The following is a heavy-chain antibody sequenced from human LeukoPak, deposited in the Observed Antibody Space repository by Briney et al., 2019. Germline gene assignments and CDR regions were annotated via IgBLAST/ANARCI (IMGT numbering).Heavy chain of an antibody. V-gene: IGHV4-4*09. Sequence: SETLSLTCTVSGGSISNYYWSWVRQPPGKGLEYTSGSTDYNPSLKSRVTISVDTSKNQFSLILNSVTAADTAVYYCARQYCGGGRCGAYNWFDPWGQGTLVTVSS. J-gene: IGHJ5*02. CDR1: GGSISNYY. D-gene: IGHD2-15*01. CDR3: ARQYCGGGRCGAYNWFDP. CDR2: TSGST.